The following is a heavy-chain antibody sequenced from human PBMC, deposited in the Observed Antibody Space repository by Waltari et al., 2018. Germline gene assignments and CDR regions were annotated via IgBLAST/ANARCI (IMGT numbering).Heavy chain of an antibody. CDR3: ANPSQYGEEIDY. CDR2: ISGSGGST. Sequence: EVQLLESGGGLVQPGGSLRLSCAASGFTFSSYAMSWVRQAPGKGVWVGSAISGSGGSTYYADSVKGRFTIARDNSKNTLYLQMNSLRAEDTAVYYCANPSQYGEEIDYWGQGTLVTVSS. J-gene: IGHJ4*02. CDR1: GFTFSSYA. V-gene: IGHV3-23*01. D-gene: IGHD2-21*01.